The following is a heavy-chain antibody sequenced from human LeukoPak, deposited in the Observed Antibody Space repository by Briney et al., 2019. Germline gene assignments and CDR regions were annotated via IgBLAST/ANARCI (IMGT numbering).Heavy chain of an antibody. J-gene: IGHJ4*02. Sequence: APVKVSCKASGYTFTSYGISWVRQAPGQGLEWMGWISAYNGNTNYAQKLQGRVTMTTDTSTSTAYMELRSLRSDDTAVYYCARDHRPIVVVPAASAYWGQGTLVTVSS. CDR2: ISAYNGNT. V-gene: IGHV1-18*01. CDR1: GYTFTSYG. D-gene: IGHD2-2*01. CDR3: ARDHRPIVVVPAASAY.